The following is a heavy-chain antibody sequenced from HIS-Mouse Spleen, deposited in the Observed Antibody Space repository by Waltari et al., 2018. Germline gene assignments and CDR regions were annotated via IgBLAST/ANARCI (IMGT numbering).Heavy chain of an antibody. CDR1: GYTFTGYY. V-gene: IGHV1-2*02. CDR3: ARYNALYRLYYFDY. D-gene: IGHD2-2*02. J-gene: IGHJ4*02. CDR2: TNPNRGGT. Sequence: QVQLVQSGAEVKKPGASVKVSCKASGYTFTGYYMHWVRQAPGQGLEWWGWTNPNRGGTNYAQQFQGRVTMTRDTSISTAYMELSRLRSDDTAVYYCARYNALYRLYYFDYWGQGTLVTVSS.